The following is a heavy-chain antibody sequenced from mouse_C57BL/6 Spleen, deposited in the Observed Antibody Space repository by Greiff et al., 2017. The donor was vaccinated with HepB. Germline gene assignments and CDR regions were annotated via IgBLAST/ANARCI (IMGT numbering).Heavy chain of an antibody. D-gene: IGHD2-4*01. CDR1: GFTFTDYY. V-gene: IGHV7-3*01. CDR3: ARSLLYDYLVGAY. Sequence: EVKLVESGGGLVQPGGSLSLSCAASGFTFTDYYMSWVRQPPGKALEWLGFIRNKANGYTTEYSASVKGRFTISRDNSQSILYLQMNALRAEDSATYYCARSLLYDYLVGAYWGQGTLVTVSA. J-gene: IGHJ3*01. CDR2: IRNKANGYTT.